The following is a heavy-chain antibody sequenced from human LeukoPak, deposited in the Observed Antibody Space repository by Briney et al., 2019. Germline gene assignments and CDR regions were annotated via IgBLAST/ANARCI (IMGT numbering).Heavy chain of an antibody. CDR1: GFTFSSYS. CDR2: ISSSSSYI. CDR3: ASRAGYCSSTSCYSGY. J-gene: IGHJ4*02. Sequence: PGGSLRLSCAASGFTFSSYSMNWVRQAPGKGRECVSSISSSSSYIYYADSVKGRFTISRDNAKNSLYLQMNSLRAEDTAVYYCASRAGYCSSTSCYSGYWGQGTLVTVSS. V-gene: IGHV3-21*01. D-gene: IGHD2-2*01.